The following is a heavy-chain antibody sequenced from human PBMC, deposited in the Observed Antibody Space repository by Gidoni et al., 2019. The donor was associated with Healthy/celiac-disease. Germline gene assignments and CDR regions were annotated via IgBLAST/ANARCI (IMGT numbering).Heavy chain of an antibody. CDR1: GGSFSGYY. D-gene: IGHD2-15*01. J-gene: IGHJ4*02. Sequence: QVQLQQWGAGLLKPSETLSLTCAVYGGSFSGYYWSWIRQPPGKGLEWIGEINHSGSTNYNPSLKSRVTISVDTSKNQFSLKLSSVTAADTAVYYCASYRTRASLDCSGCSCYLFDYWGQGTLVTVSS. CDR3: ASYRTRASLDCSGCSCYLFDY. V-gene: IGHV4-34*01. CDR2: INHSGST.